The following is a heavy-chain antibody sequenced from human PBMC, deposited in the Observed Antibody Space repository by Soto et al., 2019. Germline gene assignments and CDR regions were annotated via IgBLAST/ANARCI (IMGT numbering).Heavy chain of an antibody. CDR3: VKDWGVRHTHYYYGMDV. V-gene: IGHV3-30*18. CDR2: ISYDGSEK. D-gene: IGHD3-10*01. CDR1: GFTFSSYG. Sequence: PVGSLRLSCAASGFTFSSYGMHWVRQAPGKGLEWVALISYDGSEKYYADSVKGRLTISRDNSKNTLNLQMNSLRAEDTAVYYCVKDWGVRHTHYYYGMDVWGQGTTVTVSS. J-gene: IGHJ6*02.